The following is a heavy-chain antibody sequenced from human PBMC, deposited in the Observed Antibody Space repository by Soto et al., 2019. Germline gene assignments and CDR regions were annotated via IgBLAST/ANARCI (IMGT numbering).Heavy chain of an antibody. CDR2: INPSGGST. J-gene: IGHJ6*02. Sequence: QVQLVQSGAEVKKPGASVKVSCKASGYTFTSYYMHWVRKAPGQGLEWMGIINPSGGSTSYAQKFQGRVTMTRDTSTSTVYMELSSLRSEDTAVYYCASDTSWGMDVWGQGTTVTVSS. V-gene: IGHV1-46*01. CDR1: GYTFTSYY. CDR3: ASDTSWGMDV.